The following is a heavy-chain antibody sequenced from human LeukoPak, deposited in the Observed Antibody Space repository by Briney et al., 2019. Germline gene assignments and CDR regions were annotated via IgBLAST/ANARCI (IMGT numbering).Heavy chain of an antibody. J-gene: IGHJ4*02. CDR2: ISGSGGST. CDR1: GFTFSSYA. CDR3: ANRLNRGYQLLSHFDY. V-gene: IGHV3-23*01. Sequence: GGSLRLSCAASGFTFSSYAMSWVRQAPGKGLEWVSAISGSGGSTYYADPVKGRFTISRDNSKNTLYLQMNSLRAEDTAVYYCANRLNRGYQLLSHFDYWGQGTLVTVSS. D-gene: IGHD2-2*01.